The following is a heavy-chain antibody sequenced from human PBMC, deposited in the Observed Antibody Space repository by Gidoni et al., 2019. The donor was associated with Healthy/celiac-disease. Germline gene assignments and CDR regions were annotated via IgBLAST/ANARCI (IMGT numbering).Heavy chain of an antibody. CDR1: GFTFSSYA. Sequence: EVQLLESGGGLVQPGGSLRLSCAASGFTFSSYAMSWVRQAPGKGLEWVSAISGSGGSTYYADSVKGRFTISRDNSKNTLYLQMNSLRAEDTAVYYCAKVPRVGGQPPYAFDIWGQGTMVTVSS. CDR2: ISGSGGST. CDR3: AKVPRVGGQPPYAFDI. J-gene: IGHJ3*02. D-gene: IGHD1-26*01. V-gene: IGHV3-23*01.